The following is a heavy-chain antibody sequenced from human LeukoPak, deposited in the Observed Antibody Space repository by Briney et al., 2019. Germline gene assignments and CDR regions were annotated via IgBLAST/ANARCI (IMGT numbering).Heavy chain of an antibody. CDR3: ARGSAADY. CDR1: GGSFSGYY. Sequence: SETLSLTCAVYGGSFSGYYWSWIRQPPGKGLEWIGEINHSGSTNYNPSLKSRVTISVDTSKNQFSLKLSSVTAADTAVYYCARGSAADYWGQGTLVTVSS. J-gene: IGHJ4*02. V-gene: IGHV4-34*01. CDR2: INHSGST. D-gene: IGHD6-13*01.